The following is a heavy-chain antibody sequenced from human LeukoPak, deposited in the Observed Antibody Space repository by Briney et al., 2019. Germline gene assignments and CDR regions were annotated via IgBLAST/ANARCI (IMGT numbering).Heavy chain of an antibody. V-gene: IGHV4-34*01. CDR1: GGSFSGYY. CDR3: ARLLGRITMVRGVFGY. CDR2: INHSGST. J-gene: IGHJ4*02. D-gene: IGHD3-10*01. Sequence: SSETLSLTCAVYGGSFSGYYWSWIRQPPGKGLEWIGEINHSGSTNYNPSLKSRVTISVDTSKNQFSLKLSSVTAADTAVYYCARLLGRITMVRGVFGYWGQGTLVTVSS.